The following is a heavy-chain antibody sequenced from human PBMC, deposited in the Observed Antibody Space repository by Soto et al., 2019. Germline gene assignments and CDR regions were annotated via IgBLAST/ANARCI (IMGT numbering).Heavy chain of an antibody. D-gene: IGHD2-8*01. Sequence: QVQLQQWGAGLLKPSETLSLTCAVYGGSFSGYYWSWIRQPPGKGLEWIGEINHSGSTNYNPSLRSQVTISVDTSKNQFSLKLSSVTAADTAVYYCARDRHCTNGVFPILYYYYGMDVWGQGTTVTVSS. CDR2: INHSGST. CDR1: GGSFSGYY. J-gene: IGHJ6*02. V-gene: IGHV4-34*01. CDR3: ARDRHCTNGVFPILYYYYGMDV.